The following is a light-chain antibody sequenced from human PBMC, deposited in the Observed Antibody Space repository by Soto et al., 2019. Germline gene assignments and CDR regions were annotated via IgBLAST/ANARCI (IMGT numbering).Light chain of an antibody. J-gene: IGLJ2*01. CDR1: SSNIGSHI. Sequence: QSVLTQPPSASGTPGQRVTISCSGSSSNIGSHIVNWYQQPPGTAPKLLIYSNNQRPSGVPDRISGSKSGTSASLAISGLQSEDEADYYCAAWDDSLNVLFGGGTKVTVL. V-gene: IGLV1-44*01. CDR3: AAWDDSLNVL. CDR2: SNN.